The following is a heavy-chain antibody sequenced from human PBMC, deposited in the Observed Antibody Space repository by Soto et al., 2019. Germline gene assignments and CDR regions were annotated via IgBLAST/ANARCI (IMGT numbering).Heavy chain of an antibody. CDR2: IYYSGST. J-gene: IGHJ6*02. V-gene: IGHV4-59*01. CDR3: ARWSGSSAVYYYYYGMDV. Sequence: SETLSLTCTVSGGSISSYYWSWIRQPPGKGLEWIGYIYYSGSTNYNPSLKSRVTISVDTSKNQFSLKLSSVTAADTAVYYCARWSGSSAVYYYYYGMDVWGQGTTVTSP. D-gene: IGHD6-6*01. CDR1: GGSISSYY.